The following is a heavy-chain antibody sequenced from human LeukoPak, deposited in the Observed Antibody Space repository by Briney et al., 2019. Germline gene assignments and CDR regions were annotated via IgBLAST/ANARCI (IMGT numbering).Heavy chain of an antibody. J-gene: IGHJ4*02. CDR2: ISQIGTT. V-gene: IGHV4-59*07. CDR3: ATQRDHSDYVFDF. CDR1: GGSISSYY. Sequence: SDTLSLTHTVSGGSISSYYWSWIRQPAPKGLEWIDYISQIGTTNYKYSLKSRFTISVDTSKKQFSLKLSSVTAADVAIYYCATQRDHSDYVFDFWGQGTLVTVSS. D-gene: IGHD4-11*01.